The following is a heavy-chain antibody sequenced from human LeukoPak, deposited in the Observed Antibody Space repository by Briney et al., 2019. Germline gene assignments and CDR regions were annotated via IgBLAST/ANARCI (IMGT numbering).Heavy chain of an antibody. CDR1: GGSISSYY. Sequence: SETLSLTCTVSGGSISSYYWSWIRQPAGKGLEWIGRVYTSGSTNYNPSLKSRVTMSVDTSKNQISLRVNSVTAADTAVYYCARESYSTSYLFDFWGQGTLVTVSS. CDR2: VYTSGST. D-gene: IGHD6-6*01. CDR3: ARESYSTSYLFDF. V-gene: IGHV4-4*07. J-gene: IGHJ4*02.